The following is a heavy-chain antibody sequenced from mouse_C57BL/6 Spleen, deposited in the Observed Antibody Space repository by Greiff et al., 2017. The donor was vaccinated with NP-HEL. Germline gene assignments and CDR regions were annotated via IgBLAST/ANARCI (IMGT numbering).Heavy chain of an antibody. CDR3: GRRNYYGSRGYMDD. D-gene: IGHD1-1*01. J-gene: IGHJ1*03. V-gene: IGHV1-85*01. Sequence: QVQLQQSGPELVKPGASVKLSCQASGYTFTSYDINWVKPRPGQGLEWIGWLYPRDGSTKYNEKFKGKATLTVDTTSSTAYMELHSRTSEESAVDFRGRRNYYGSRGYMDDWGTGTTVTV. CDR1: GYTFTSYD. CDR2: LYPRDGST.